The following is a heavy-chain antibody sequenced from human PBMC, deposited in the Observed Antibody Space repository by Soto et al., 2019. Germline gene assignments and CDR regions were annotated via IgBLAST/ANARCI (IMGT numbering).Heavy chain of an antibody. Sequence: QVQLQESGPGLVKPSQTLSLTCTVSGGSISSGGYYWNWIRQHPGKGLEWIGYIYYSGSTYYNPSRKXRXPXSXXTSKNQFSLKLNSVTAADTAVYYCARGITMVRGVGLFYFDYWGQGTLVTVSS. CDR3: ARGITMVRGVGLFYFDY. CDR1: GGSISSGGYY. CDR2: IYYSGST. D-gene: IGHD3-10*01. J-gene: IGHJ4*02. V-gene: IGHV4-31*03.